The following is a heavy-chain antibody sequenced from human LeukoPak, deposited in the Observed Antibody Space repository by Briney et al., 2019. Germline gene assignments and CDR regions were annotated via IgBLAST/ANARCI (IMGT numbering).Heavy chain of an antibody. J-gene: IGHJ4*02. Sequence: GGSLRLSRAASGFTFRDAWLTWVRQAPGKGLEWVGRIRSRADGGTAEYATAVEGRFTISRDKSKNTLYLQMNSLRAEDTAVYYCAKDRGDLPPYFDYWGQGTLVTVSS. V-gene: IGHV3-15*01. D-gene: IGHD2-21*02. CDR1: GFTFRDAW. CDR3: AKDRGDLPPYFDY. CDR2: IRSRADGGTA.